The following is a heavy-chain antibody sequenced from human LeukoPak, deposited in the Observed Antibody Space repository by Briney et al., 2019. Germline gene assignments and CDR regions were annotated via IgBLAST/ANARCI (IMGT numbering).Heavy chain of an antibody. CDR1: GFTVSSNY. CDR3: ARDLIGYCTSTSCYDAAFDI. J-gene: IGHJ3*02. CDR2: IYSGGST. D-gene: IGHD2-2*01. V-gene: IGHV3-66*01. Sequence: PGGSLRLSCAASGFTVSSNYMSWVRQAPGKGLEWGSIIYSGGSTYYADSVKGRFTISRDNSKNTLYLQMNSLRAEDTAVYYCARDLIGYCTSTSCYDAAFDIWGQGTMVTVSS.